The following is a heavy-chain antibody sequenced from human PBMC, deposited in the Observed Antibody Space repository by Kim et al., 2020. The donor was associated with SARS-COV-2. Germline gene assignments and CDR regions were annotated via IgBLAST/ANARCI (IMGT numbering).Heavy chain of an antibody. CDR3: ARSFSARGNDSSGYYYSKPKSGPLGGH. D-gene: IGHD3-22*01. Sequence: ASVKVSCKASGYTFTSYDINWVRQATGQGLEWMGWMNPNSGNTGYAQKFQGRVTMTRNTSISTAYMELSSLRSEDTAVYYCARSFSARGNDSSGYYYSKPKSGPLGGHWGQGTLVTVSS. CDR2: MNPNSGNT. J-gene: IGHJ4*02. CDR1: GYTFTSYD. V-gene: IGHV1-8*01.